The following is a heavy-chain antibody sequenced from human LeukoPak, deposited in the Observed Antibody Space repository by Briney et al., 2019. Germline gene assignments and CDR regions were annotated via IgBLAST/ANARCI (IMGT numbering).Heavy chain of an antibody. CDR2: ISGSGGST. V-gene: IGHV3-23*01. CDR1: GFTFSSYA. J-gene: IGHJ6*04. Sequence: GGSLRLSCAASGFTFSSYAMSWVRQAPGKGLEWVSAISGSGGSTYYADSVKGRFTISRDNSKNTLYLQTNSLRAEDTAVYYCAKDSSGWYGPYYYGMDVWGKGTTVTVSS. D-gene: IGHD6-19*01. CDR3: AKDSSGWYGPYYYGMDV.